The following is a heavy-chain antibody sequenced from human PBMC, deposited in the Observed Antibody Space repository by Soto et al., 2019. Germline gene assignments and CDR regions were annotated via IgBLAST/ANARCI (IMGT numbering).Heavy chain of an antibody. V-gene: IGHV4-30-4*01. Sequence: KPSGTLSLTCTVSGGSISSGDYYWSWIRQPPGKGVEWIGYIYYSGSTYYNPSLKSRVTISVDTSKNQFSLKLSSVTAADTAVYYCARDNILGILYGGMDVWGQGTTVTVSS. CDR3: ARDNILGILYGGMDV. J-gene: IGHJ6*02. CDR1: GGSISSGDYY. D-gene: IGHD3-3*01. CDR2: IYYSGST.